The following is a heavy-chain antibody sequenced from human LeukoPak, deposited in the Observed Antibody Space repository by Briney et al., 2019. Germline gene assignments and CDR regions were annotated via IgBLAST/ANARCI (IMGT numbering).Heavy chain of an antibody. V-gene: IGHV4-4*02. CDR3: ATRDSGYDAWYFDL. J-gene: IGHJ2*01. D-gene: IGHD5-12*01. CDR1: GGSISSSNW. Sequence: SETLSLTCAVSGGSISSSNWWSWIRQPPGKGLEWIGEIYHSGSTNYNPSLKSRVTISVDTSKNQFSLNLSSMTAADTAVYYCATRDSGYDAWYFDLWGRGTLVTVSS. CDR2: IYHSGST.